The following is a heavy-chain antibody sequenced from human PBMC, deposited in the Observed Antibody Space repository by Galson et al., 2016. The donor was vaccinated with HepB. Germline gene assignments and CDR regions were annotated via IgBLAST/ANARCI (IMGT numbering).Heavy chain of an antibody. D-gene: IGHD2-2*02. CDR1: GGTFSSYA. V-gene: IGHV1-69*06. CDR3: ARSQSRYCSSTSCYTMWGY. J-gene: IGHJ4*02. Sequence: SVKVSCKASGGTFSSYAISWVRQAPGQGLEWMGGIIPIFGTANYAQKFQGRVTITADKSPSTAYMELSSLRSEDTAVYYCARSQSRYCSSTSCYTMWGYWGQGTLVTVSS. CDR2: IIPIFGTA.